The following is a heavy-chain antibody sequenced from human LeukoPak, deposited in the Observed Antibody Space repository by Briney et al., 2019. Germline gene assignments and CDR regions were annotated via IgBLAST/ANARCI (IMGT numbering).Heavy chain of an antibody. V-gene: IGHV4-59*12. CDR1: GGSISSYY. CDR3: ARDQDTYYYDSSGYPTRDAFDI. J-gene: IGHJ3*02. D-gene: IGHD3-22*01. CDR2: IYYSGST. Sequence: PSETLSLTCTVSGGSISSYYWSWIRQPPGKGLEWIGYIYYSGSTNYNPSLKSRVTISVDTSKNQFSLKLSSVTAADTAVYYCARDQDTYYYDSSGYPTRDAFDIWGQGTMVTVSS.